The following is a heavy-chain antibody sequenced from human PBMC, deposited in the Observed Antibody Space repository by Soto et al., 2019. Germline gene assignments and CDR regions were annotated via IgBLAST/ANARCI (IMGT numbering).Heavy chain of an antibody. V-gene: IGHV4-39*01. CDR1: DGSVTNSSYY. CDR2: VYYGGRS. J-gene: IGHJ4*02. Sequence: PSETLSLTCTVSDGSVTNSSYYWGWIRQSPGKGLEWIGSVYYGGRSYSNSSIKSRVTISVDTSKNQFSLSLNSVTASDTAVYFCVSQRTNVISQAYLDYWGPGALVTVSS. D-gene: IGHD2-8*01. CDR3: VSQRTNVISQAYLDY.